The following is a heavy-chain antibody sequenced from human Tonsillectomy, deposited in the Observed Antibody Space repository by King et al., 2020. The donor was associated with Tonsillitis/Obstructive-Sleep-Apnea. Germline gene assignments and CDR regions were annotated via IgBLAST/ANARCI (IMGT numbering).Heavy chain of an antibody. Sequence: MQLQESGPGLVKPSETLSLTCTVSVGSISSYYWSWIRQPPGKGLELIGYIYYIGSTNYNPSLKSRVTISVDTSKNQFSLKLSSVTAADTAVYYFARVPKPYYYMDVWGRGTTVTVSS. CDR3: ARVPKPYYYMDV. V-gene: IGHV4-59*01. J-gene: IGHJ6*03. D-gene: IGHD1-14*01. CDR1: VGSISSYY. CDR2: IYYIGST.